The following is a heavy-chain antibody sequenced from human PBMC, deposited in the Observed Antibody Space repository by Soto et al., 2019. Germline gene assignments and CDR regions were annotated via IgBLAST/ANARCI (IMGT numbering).Heavy chain of an antibody. CDR1: GFTFSSYS. CDR3: TTRITVDTAS. V-gene: IGHV3-48*01. D-gene: IGHD5-18*01. CDR2: ISSSSSTI. Sequence: GGSLRLSCAASGFTFSSYSMNWVRQAPGKGLEWVSYISSSSSTIYYADSVKGRFTISRDNAKNSLYLQMNSLRAEDTAVYYCTTRITVDTASWGQGTLVTVAS. J-gene: IGHJ4*02.